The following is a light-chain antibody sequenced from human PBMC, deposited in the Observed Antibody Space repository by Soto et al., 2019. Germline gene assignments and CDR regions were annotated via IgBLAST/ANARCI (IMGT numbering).Light chain of an antibody. CDR1: QSISSG. CDR3: QPYNSYPTWT. J-gene: IGKJ1*01. Sequence: DMQVKRLDSALSGSVGDRVKITCLASQSISSGVAWYQQKPGKAGKLLIYDGSSLESGVPSRFSGSGSGTEFTLTITSLQLDEFATYSCQPYNSYPTWTFGQGTK. CDR2: DGS. V-gene: IGKV1-5*01.